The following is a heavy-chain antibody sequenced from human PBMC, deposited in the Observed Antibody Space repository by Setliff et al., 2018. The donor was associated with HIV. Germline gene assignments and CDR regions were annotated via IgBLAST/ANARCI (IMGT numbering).Heavy chain of an antibody. CDR3: ARDDYYNSGGYSNSFGH. CDR2: ISYDGSNK. V-gene: IGHV3-30*04. J-gene: IGHJ4*02. Sequence: GSLRLSCAASGFTFSSYVMHWVRQTPGKGLEWVALISYDGSNKFYANSVKGRFSISRDNSKNTLFLQMNSLRTEDTAVYYCARDDYYNSGGYSNSFGHWGQGTLVTVSS. D-gene: IGHD3-22*01. CDR1: GFTFSSYV.